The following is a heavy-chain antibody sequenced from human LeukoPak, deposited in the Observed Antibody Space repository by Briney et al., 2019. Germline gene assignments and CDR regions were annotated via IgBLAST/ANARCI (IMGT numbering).Heavy chain of an antibody. CDR1: GFTFSSYS. V-gene: IGHV3-23*01. J-gene: IGHJ4*02. CDR2: ISGSGGST. CDR3: AKDAWTIYDSSGYYHYYFDY. D-gene: IGHD3-22*01. Sequence: GGSLRLSCAASGFTFSSYSMNWVRQAPGKGLEWVSAISGSGGSTYYADSVKGRFTISRDNSKNTLYLQMNSLRAEDTAVYYCAKDAWTIYDSSGYYHYYFDYWGQGTLVTVSS.